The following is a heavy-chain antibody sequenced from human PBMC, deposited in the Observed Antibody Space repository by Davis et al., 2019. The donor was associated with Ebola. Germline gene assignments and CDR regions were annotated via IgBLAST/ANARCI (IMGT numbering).Heavy chain of an antibody. V-gene: IGHV3-21*01. D-gene: IGHD5-18*01. CDR1: GFTFSSYT. CDR3: ARDRADTAILDY. Sequence: GESLKISCAASGFTFSSYTMNWVRQAPGKGLEWVSSISSSSSYIYYADSVKGRFTISRDNSKNTLYLQMNSLRAGDTAVYYCARDRADTAILDYWGQGTLVTVSS. CDR2: ISSSSSYI. J-gene: IGHJ4*02.